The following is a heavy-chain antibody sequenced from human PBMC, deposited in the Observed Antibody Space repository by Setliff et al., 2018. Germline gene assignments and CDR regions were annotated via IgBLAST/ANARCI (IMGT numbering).Heavy chain of an antibody. Sequence: SETLSLTCTVPGGSISSSSYYWGWIRQPPGKGLEWIGSIYYSGSTYYNPSLKSRVTISVDTSKNQFSLKLSSVTAADTAVYYCARQGSGYDFWSGYYRPDAFDIWGQGTMVTVSS. J-gene: IGHJ3*02. CDR1: GGSISSSSYY. D-gene: IGHD3-3*01. V-gene: IGHV4-39*01. CDR2: IYYSGST. CDR3: ARQGSGYDFWSGYYRPDAFDI.